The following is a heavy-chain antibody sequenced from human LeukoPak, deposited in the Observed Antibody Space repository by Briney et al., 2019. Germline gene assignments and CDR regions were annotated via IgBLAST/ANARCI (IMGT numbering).Heavy chain of an antibody. CDR2: ISGNGDNT. J-gene: IGHJ4*02. Sequence: GGSLKLSCAASGFSFSSYAMSWVRQAPGKGLEWVSSISGNGDNTYYAESVKGRSTISRDNSKNTLFLQMNSLRAEDTAVFYCAKRSGYTTGWFFDFWGQGTLVTVSS. D-gene: IGHD6-19*01. V-gene: IGHV3-23*01. CDR3: AKRSGYTTGWFFDF. CDR1: GFSFSSYA.